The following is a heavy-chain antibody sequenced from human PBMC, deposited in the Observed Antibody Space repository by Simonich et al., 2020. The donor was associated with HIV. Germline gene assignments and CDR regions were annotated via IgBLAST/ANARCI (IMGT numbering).Heavy chain of an antibody. CDR1: GFTFSNYA. D-gene: IGHD1-1*01. Sequence: HVQLAESGGGVVQPGRSLRLSCAASGFTFSNYAISGVRQAPGKGRGWVAVISNDGNNQYYADSVKGRFTISRDNSKNTLYLQMNNLRAEDTAVYYCVRGGEKQLPHSWGQGTLVTVSS. J-gene: IGHJ4*02. CDR2: ISNDGNNQ. CDR3: VRGGEKQLPHS. V-gene: IGHV3-30*07.